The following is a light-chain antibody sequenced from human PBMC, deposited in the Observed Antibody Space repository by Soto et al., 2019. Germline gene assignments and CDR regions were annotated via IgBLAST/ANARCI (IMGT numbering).Light chain of an antibody. J-gene: IGKJ1*01. Sequence: MTQSPSSVSASAGDSVNITCRASQGITTWLAWYLQKPGQSPQLLIYLGSNRSSGVPDRFSGSGSGTDFTLKISRVEAEDVGVYYCMQALQTPRTFGQGTKVEIK. V-gene: IGKV2-28*01. CDR3: MQALQTPRT. CDR2: LGS. CDR1: QGITTW.